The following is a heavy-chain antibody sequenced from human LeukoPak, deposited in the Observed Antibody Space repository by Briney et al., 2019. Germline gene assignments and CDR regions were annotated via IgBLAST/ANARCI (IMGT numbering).Heavy chain of an antibody. CDR1: GFTFSSYE. D-gene: IGHD3-9*01. CDR2: ISSSGSTI. J-gene: IGHJ4*02. V-gene: IGHV3-48*03. Sequence: GGSLRLSCAASGFTFSSYEMNWVRQAPGKGLEWVSYISSSGSTIYYADSVKGRFTISRDNAKNSLYLQMNSLRAEDTAVYYCARVLRYFDWLNVYWGQGTLVTVSS. CDR3: ARVLRYFDWLNVY.